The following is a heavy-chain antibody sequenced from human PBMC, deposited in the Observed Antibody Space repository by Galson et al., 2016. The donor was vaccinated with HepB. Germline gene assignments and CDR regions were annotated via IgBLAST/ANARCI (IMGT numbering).Heavy chain of an antibody. V-gene: IGHV4-4*02. CDR1: GDSVTSNNW. CDR3: LKSSGYKRYLES. D-gene: IGHD3-22*01. J-gene: IGHJ4*02. Sequence: ETLSLPCAVSGDSVTSNNWWRWVRQSPGKGLEWLGEVFHDGSTTYNPSLKTRVTISVDKSNNQFSLKLISVTAADTAISYCLKSSGYKRYLESWGQGTQVTVSS. CDR2: VFHDGST.